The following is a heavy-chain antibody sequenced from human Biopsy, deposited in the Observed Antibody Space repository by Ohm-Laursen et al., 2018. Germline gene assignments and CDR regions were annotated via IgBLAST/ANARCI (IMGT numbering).Heavy chain of an antibody. Sequence: ASVTVSRTPSGDTFTTSAISWARLVPGHGLDWMGWIIPILGTVDYGQNFQGRVTIRADTSTTFLELTSLRYADTAVYYCASGGIGGIGLDVWGLGTTVTVSS. J-gene: IGHJ6*02. CDR1: GDTFTTSA. D-gene: IGHD3-10*01. CDR3: ASGGIGGIGLDV. V-gene: IGHV1-69*10. CDR2: IIPILGTV.